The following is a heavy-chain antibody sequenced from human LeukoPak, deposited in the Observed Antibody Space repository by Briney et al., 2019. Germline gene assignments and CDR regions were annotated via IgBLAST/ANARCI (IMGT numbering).Heavy chain of an antibody. Sequence: ASVKVSCKASGYTFTSYGISWVRQAPGQGLEWMGWISAYNGNTNYAQKLQGRVTMTTDTSTSTAYMELRSLRSDDTAVYYCARDQYDACSSTSCYGSWFDPWGQGTLVTVSS. CDR1: GYTFTSYG. D-gene: IGHD2-2*01. CDR2: ISAYNGNT. J-gene: IGHJ5*02. V-gene: IGHV1-18*01. CDR3: ARDQYDACSSTSCYGSWFDP.